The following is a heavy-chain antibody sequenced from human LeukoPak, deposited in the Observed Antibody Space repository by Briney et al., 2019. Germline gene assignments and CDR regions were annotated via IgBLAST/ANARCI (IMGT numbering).Heavy chain of an antibody. CDR1: GGSFSGDY. Sequence: SETLSLTCAVYGGSFSGDYWSWIRQPPGKGLEWIGQINHSGSTNYNPSLKSRVTISLDTSKNQFSLKLRSVTAADTAVYYCAGYLPYYDFWSGYCGYFDLWGRGTLVTVSS. CDR2: INHSGST. D-gene: IGHD3-3*01. V-gene: IGHV4-34*01. CDR3: AGYLPYYDFWSGYCGYFDL. J-gene: IGHJ2*01.